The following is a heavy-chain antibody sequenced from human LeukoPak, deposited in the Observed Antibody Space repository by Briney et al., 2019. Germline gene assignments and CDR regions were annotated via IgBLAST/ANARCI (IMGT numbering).Heavy chain of an antibody. J-gene: IGHJ3*02. CDR3: ARDLLLRNPLWFGELSGAFDI. Sequence: PSETLSLTCTVSGGSISSSSYYWGWIRQPPGKGLEWIGSIYYSGSTYYNPSLKSRVTISVDTSKNQLSLKLSSVTAADTAVYYCARDLLLRNPLWFGELSGAFDIWGQGTMVTVSS. CDR1: GGSISSSSYY. D-gene: IGHD3-10*01. V-gene: IGHV4-39*07. CDR2: IYYSGST.